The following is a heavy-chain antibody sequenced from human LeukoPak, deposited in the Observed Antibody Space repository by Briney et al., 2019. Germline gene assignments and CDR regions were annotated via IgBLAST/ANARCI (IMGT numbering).Heavy chain of an antibody. CDR2: TYYRSKWYN. Sequence: SQTLSLTCAISGDIVSSNSAAWDWIRQSPSRGLEWLVRTYYRSKWYNDYAVSVKSRITINPDTSKNQFSLQLNSVTPEDTAVYYCARDAAGWVVGENYFDYWGQGTLVTVSS. CDR1: GDIVSSNSAA. CDR3: ARDAAGWVVGENYFDY. D-gene: IGHD1-26*01. J-gene: IGHJ4*02. V-gene: IGHV6-1*01.